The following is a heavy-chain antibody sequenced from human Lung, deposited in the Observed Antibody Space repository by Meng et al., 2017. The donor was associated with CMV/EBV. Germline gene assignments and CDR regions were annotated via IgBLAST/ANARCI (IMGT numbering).Heavy chain of an antibody. V-gene: IGHV3-48*03. CDR2: ISSNGSTI. J-gene: IGHJ6*02. CDR3: ARDPLWFGVNYYYGMDV. Sequence: SXAASGFTFSSYEMNWVRQAPGKGLEWVSYISSNGSTIYYADSVKGRFTISRDNAKNSLYLQMNSLRAEDTAVYYCARDPLWFGVNYYYGMDVWXQGTXVTVAS. D-gene: IGHD3-10*01. CDR1: GFTFSSYE.